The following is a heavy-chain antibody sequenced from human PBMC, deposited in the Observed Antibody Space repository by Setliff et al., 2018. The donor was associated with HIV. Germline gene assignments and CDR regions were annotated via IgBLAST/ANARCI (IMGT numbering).Heavy chain of an antibody. CDR2: IDPSDSYT. V-gene: IGHV5-10-1*01. Sequence: PGESLKISCKGSGYSFTSYWISWVRQMPGKGLEWMGRIDPSDSYTNYSPSFQGHVTISADKSISTAYLQWSSLKASDTAMYYCARYYYDSSSRSYYYYYYMDVWGKGTTVT. CDR3: ARYYYDSSSRSYYYYYYMDV. D-gene: IGHD3-22*01. CDR1: GYSFTSYW. J-gene: IGHJ6*03.